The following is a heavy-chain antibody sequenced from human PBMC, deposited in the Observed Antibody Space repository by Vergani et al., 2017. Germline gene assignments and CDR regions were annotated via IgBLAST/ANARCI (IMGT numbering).Heavy chain of an antibody. CDR1: GFTFSSYW. V-gene: IGHV3-23*04. CDR3: ARGGDYPYAFDI. J-gene: IGHJ3*02. D-gene: IGHD3-16*01. CDR2: ISGSGGST. Sequence: EVQLVESGGGLVQPGGSLRLSCAASGFTFSSYWMSWVRQAPGKGLEWVSAISGSGGSTYYADSVKGRFTISRDNSKNTLYLQMNSLRAEDTAVYYCARGGDYPYAFDIWGQGTMVTVSS.